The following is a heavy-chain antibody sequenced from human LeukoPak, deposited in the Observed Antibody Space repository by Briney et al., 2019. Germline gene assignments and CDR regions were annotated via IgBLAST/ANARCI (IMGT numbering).Heavy chain of an antibody. CDR3: ARESGSYLWRSWLNP. D-gene: IGHD3-16*01. J-gene: IGHJ5*02. V-gene: IGHV4-59*01. CDR1: GGSINSYY. Sequence: SETLSLTCAVSGGSINSYYWTWIRQPPGKGLEWIGNIYNSGNTNYNPSLKSRVTISVDTSKNQFSLKLNSVTAADTAVYYCARESGSYLWRSWLNPWGQGTLVTVSS. CDR2: IYNSGNT.